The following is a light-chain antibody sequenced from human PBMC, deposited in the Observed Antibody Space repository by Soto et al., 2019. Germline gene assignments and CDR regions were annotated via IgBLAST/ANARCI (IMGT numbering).Light chain of an antibody. CDR1: QSIGRF. CDR3: QQCYMGWT. J-gene: IGKJ1*01. V-gene: IGKV1-5*01. CDR2: DAS. Sequence: DIQMTQSPSTLSGSVGDRVTITCRASQSIGRFLACYQHQPGKAPKLLIYDASTLESGVPSRFSGTGSGTEFTFSITSPQPEDFRTYYCQQCYMGWTFGQGTKVDIK.